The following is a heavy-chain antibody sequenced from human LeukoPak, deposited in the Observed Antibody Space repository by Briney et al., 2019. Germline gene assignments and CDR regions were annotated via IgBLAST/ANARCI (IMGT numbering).Heavy chain of an antibody. V-gene: IGHV1-2*02. CDR2: INPNSGGT. D-gene: IGHD5-24*01. CDR1: GYTFTGYY. Sequence: GASVKVSCKXSGYTFTGYYMHWVRQAPGQGLEWMGGINPNSGGTNYAQKFQGRVTMTRDTSISTAYMELSRLRSDDTAVDYCARERMATQGVIDYWGQGTLITVSS. J-gene: IGHJ4*02. CDR3: ARERMATQGVIDY.